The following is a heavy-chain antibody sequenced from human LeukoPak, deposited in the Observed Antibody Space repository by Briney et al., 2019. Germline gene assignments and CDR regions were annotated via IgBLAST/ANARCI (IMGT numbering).Heavy chain of an antibody. CDR2: IHYSGST. J-gene: IGHJ6*03. D-gene: IGHD3-10*01. CDR3: AGGGYYMDV. Sequence: SETLSLTCTVSGASISSGTYYWGWIRQPPGKGLEWIASIHYSGSTDYNPSLKSRVIISADTSENQFSLKLSSVTAADTAVYYCAGGGYYMDVWGKGTTVTVSS. V-gene: IGHV4-39*07. CDR1: GASISSGTYY.